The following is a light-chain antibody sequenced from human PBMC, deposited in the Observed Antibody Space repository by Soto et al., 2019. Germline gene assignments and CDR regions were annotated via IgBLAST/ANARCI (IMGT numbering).Light chain of an antibody. CDR1: QSISSW. CDR2: KAS. V-gene: IGKV1-5*03. Sequence: DIQMTQSPSTLSASVGDRVTITCRASQSISSWLAWYQQKPGKAPKLLIYKASSLESGVPSRFSGSGSGTEFTLTISSLQPDDFATYYCLQYNSYSEAFGQGTKVDIK. J-gene: IGKJ1*01. CDR3: LQYNSYSEA.